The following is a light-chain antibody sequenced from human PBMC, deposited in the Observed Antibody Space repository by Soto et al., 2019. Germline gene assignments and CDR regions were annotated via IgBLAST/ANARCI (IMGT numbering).Light chain of an antibody. CDR1: QSVLSNNTNY. J-gene: IGKJ5*01. CDR2: WAS. V-gene: IGKV4-1*01. CDR3: QQYHSAPIT. Sequence: DFVMTQSPDSLPVSLGERATINCKSSQSVLSNNTNYLAWFQQKPGQPPRLFIYWASTRGSGVPDRFSGSGSGTDFTLTISNVEAEDVAIYYCQQYHSAPITFGQGTRLEIK.